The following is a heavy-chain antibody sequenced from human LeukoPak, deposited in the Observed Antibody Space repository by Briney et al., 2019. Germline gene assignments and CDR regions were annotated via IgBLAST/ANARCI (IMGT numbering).Heavy chain of an antibody. CDR1: GFTFSSYG. D-gene: IGHD2-2*01. V-gene: IGHV3-30*03. CDR3: ARGGSSYFDS. J-gene: IGHJ4*02. Sequence: GGSLRLSCAASGFTFSSYGMHWVRQAPGKGLQWVAVISYDGSSEYYADSVKGRFTTSRDNAKNSLYLQMNNLRDEDTAVYYCARGGSSYFDSWGQGTLVTVSS. CDR2: ISYDGSSE.